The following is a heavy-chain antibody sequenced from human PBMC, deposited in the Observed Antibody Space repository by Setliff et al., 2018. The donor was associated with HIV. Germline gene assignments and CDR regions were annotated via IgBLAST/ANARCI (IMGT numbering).Heavy chain of an antibody. D-gene: IGHD5-12*01. CDR2: IYTSGNT. CDR1: GGSISSHY. J-gene: IGHJ4*02. CDR3: ARGRHIEATIPLDH. Sequence: PSETLSLTCTVSGGSISSHYWSWIRQPAGKGLEWIGRIYTSGNTNYNPSLKSRVTMSVDTSKNQFSLKLSSVTAADTAVYYCARGRHIEATIPLDHWGQGTLVTVS. V-gene: IGHV4-4*07.